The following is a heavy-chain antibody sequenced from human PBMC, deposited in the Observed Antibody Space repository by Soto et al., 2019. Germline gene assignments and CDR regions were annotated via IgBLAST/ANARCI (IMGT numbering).Heavy chain of an antibody. CDR3: AIGSTYSGEFEF. J-gene: IGHJ4*02. D-gene: IGHD1-26*01. Sequence: VQLVQSGAEVKQPGSSVKVSCKASGGTFSSYTVTWVRQAPGQGLEWMGGFGPIVGTTDYSQNFQGILTITADESATTGYMELSSLTSDDTARYYCAIGSTYSGEFEFWGQGTLVTVSS. CDR2: FGPIVGTT. CDR1: GGTFSSYT. V-gene: IGHV1-69*01.